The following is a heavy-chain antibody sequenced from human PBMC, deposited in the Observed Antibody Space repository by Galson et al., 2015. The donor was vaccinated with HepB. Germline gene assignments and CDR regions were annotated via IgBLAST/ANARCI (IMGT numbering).Heavy chain of an antibody. V-gene: IGHV4-61*01. CDR3: ARWAWKRGSESFLGSWGQGSFLDY. CDR1: GDSVSSVSYS. D-gene: IGHD3-10*01. J-gene: IGHJ4*02. Sequence: ETLSLTCTVSGDSVSSVSYSWTWIRQRPGKGLEWIGNIYYSGSTNYNPSLKSRVNMSLDTSKNQFSLKLSSVTAADTAVYYCARWAWKRGSESFLGSWGQGSFLDYWGQGTLVTVSS. CDR2: IYYSGST.